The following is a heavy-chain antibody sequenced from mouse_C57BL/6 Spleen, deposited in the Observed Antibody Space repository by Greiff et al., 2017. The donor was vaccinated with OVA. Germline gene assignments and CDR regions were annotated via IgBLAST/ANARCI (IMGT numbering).Heavy chain of an antibody. CDR1: GYTFTSYW. J-gene: IGHJ3*01. Sequence: VQLQQPGAELVKPGASVKLSCKASGYTFTSYWMQWVKQRPGQGLEWIGEIDPSDSYTNYNQKFKGKATLTVDTSSSTAYMQRSSLTSEDSAVDYGARPYYYGSRAWFAYWGQGTLVTVSA. CDR2: IDPSDSYT. CDR3: ARPYYYGSRAWFAY. V-gene: IGHV1-50*01. D-gene: IGHD1-1*01.